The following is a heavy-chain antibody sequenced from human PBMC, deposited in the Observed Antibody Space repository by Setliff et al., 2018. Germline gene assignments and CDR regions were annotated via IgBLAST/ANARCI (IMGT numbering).Heavy chain of an antibody. Sequence: SETLSLTCAVYGGPFSGYYWSWIRQPPGKGLEWIGYIYYSGSTNYNPSLKSRVTISVDTSKNQFSLKLSSVTAADTAVYYCARGRSNFWGYYFDYWGQGTLVTVSS. CDR2: IYYSGST. J-gene: IGHJ4*02. D-gene: IGHD3-3*01. CDR3: ARGRSNFWGYYFDY. CDR1: GGPFSGYY. V-gene: IGHV4-59*12.